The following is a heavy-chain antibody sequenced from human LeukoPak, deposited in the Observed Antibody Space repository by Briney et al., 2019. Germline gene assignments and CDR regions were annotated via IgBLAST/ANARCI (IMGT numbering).Heavy chain of an antibody. CDR3: ARYSSSWYWFDP. Sequence: SETLSLTCTVSGGSISSISYYWGWIRQPPGKGLEWIGSMYHNGSTYYNPSLKSRVTISVDTSKNQFSLKLSSVTAADTAVYYCARYSSSWYWFDPWGQGTLVTVSS. CDR1: GGSISSISYY. J-gene: IGHJ5*02. CDR2: MYHNGST. V-gene: IGHV4-39*07. D-gene: IGHD6-13*01.